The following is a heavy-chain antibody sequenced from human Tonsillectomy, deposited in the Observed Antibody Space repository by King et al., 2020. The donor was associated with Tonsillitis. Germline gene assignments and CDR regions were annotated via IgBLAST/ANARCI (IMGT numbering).Heavy chain of an antibody. Sequence: QLVQSGGGLVQPGGSLRLPCVVSGFTFRSYWMTWVRQPPGKAPEWVASIRQDGSDIYYVDSVKGRFTISRDNAKNSLFLQMNSLRVEDTAVYYCARELRVSYWGQGTLVTVSS. J-gene: IGHJ4*02. D-gene: IGHD2-21*01. CDR1: GFTFRSYW. CDR2: IRQDGSDI. V-gene: IGHV3-7*03. CDR3: ARELRVSY.